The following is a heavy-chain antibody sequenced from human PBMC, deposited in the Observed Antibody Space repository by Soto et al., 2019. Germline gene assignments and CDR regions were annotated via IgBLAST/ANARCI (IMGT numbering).Heavy chain of an antibody. V-gene: IGHV4-59*01. J-gene: IGHJ5*02. CDR1: GCSISSYY. Sequence: SETLSLTCTVSGCSISSYYGSWIRQPPGKGLEWIGYIYYSGSTNYNPSLKSRVTISVDTSKNQFSLKLSSVTAADTAVYYCARGQLVLGWFDPWGQGTLVTVSS. D-gene: IGHD6-6*01. CDR2: IYYSGST. CDR3: ARGQLVLGWFDP.